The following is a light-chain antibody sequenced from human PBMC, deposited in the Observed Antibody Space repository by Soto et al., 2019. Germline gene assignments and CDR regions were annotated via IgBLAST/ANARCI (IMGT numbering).Light chain of an antibody. J-gene: IGLJ1*01. V-gene: IGLV1-47*01. Sequence: VLTQPPSASGNPGQGLTISCSGSTSNILRNYVYWYRQFPGTAPRLLISMNDQRPSGVPDRFSGSKSGTSASLAISGLRSEDEADYYCASWDDSLSGYVFGTGTKVTVL. CDR3: ASWDDSLSGYV. CDR2: MND. CDR1: TSNILRNY.